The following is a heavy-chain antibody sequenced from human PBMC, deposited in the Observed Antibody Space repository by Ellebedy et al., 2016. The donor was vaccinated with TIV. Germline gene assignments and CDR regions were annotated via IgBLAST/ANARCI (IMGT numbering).Heavy chain of an antibody. CDR3: ARGLSRRWMEGFY. CDR2: INAGNGDT. Sequence: AASVKVSCKASGGTFSSYGISWVRQAPGQRLEWMGWINAGNGDTKYSQKFQGRVTITRDTSASTDYMELSSLRSEDTAVYYCARGLSRRWMEGFYWGQGTLVTVSS. D-gene: IGHD3-3*01. V-gene: IGHV1-3*01. CDR1: GGTFSSYG. J-gene: IGHJ4*02.